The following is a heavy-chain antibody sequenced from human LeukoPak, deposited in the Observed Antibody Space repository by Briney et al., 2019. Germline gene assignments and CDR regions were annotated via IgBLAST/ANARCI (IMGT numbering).Heavy chain of an antibody. CDR2: ISWNGGST. CDR3: ARGSGSYSTYFDF. J-gene: IGHJ4*02. Sequence: GGSLSLPCPAPGSKFVDMALPGAAQAPGGGREGVSGISWNGGSTNYGDSVKGRFTISRDNARNSLYLQMNSLRGEDTALYYCARGSGSYSTYFDFWGQGTLVTVSS. V-gene: IGHV3-20*04. D-gene: IGHD1-26*01. CDR1: GSKFVDMA.